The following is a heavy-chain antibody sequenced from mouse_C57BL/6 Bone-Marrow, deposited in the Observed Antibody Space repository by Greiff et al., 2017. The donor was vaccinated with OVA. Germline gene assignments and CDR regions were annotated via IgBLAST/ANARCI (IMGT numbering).Heavy chain of an antibody. J-gene: IGHJ1*03. Sequence: VQLQQPGAELVRPGSSVKLSCKASGYTFTSYWMHWVKQRPIQGLEWIGNIDPSDSETHYNQKFKDKATLTVDKSSSTAYMQLSSLTSEDSAVYYCAFITTVVARYFDVWGTGTTVTVSS. D-gene: IGHD1-1*01. CDR1: GYTFTSYW. CDR3: AFITTVVARYFDV. V-gene: IGHV1-52*01. CDR2: IDPSDSET.